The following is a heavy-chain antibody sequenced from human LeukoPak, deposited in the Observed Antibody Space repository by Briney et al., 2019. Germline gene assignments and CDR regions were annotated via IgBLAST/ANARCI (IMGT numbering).Heavy chain of an antibody. V-gene: IGHV3-30*02. J-gene: IGHJ4*02. CDR2: IRYDGSNK. CDR1: GFTLSSYG. CDR3: AKVLYVGRGSRIDY. Sequence: GGSLRLSCAASGFTLSSYGMHWVRQAPGKGLEWVAFIRYDGSNKYYADSVKGRFTISRDNSKNTLNLQMNSLRAEDTAVYYCAKVLYVGRGSRIDYWGQGTLVTVSS. D-gene: IGHD3-16*01.